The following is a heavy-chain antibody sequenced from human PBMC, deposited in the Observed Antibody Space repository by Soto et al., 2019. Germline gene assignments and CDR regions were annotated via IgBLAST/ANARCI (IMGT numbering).Heavy chain of an antibody. Sequence: EVQLVESGGGLVQPGGSLRLSCVDSGFTFSSYWMSWVRQAPVKGLEWVGNIKQDGSEENYVDSVKGRFTISRDNAKNAMYRQRNSLRAEDTAVYYCARIAASGRGWDVWGQGTTVVVSS. CDR2: IKQDGSEE. CDR3: ARIAASGRGWDV. J-gene: IGHJ6*02. D-gene: IGHD6-13*01. CDR1: GFTFSSYW. V-gene: IGHV3-7*01.